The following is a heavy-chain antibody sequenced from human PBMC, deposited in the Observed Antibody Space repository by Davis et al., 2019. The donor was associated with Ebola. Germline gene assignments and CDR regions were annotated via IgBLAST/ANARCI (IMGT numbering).Heavy chain of an antibody. Sequence: GESLKISCAASGFTFSSYGMHWVRQAPGKGLEWVAVISYDGSNKYYVDSVKGRFTISRDNSKNTLYLQMNSLRPEDTAVYYCARDRDYYDRSAYHPRGWFDLWGQGTLVIVSS. J-gene: IGHJ5*02. V-gene: IGHV3-30*03. CDR1: GFTFSSYG. CDR2: ISYDGSNK. D-gene: IGHD3-22*01. CDR3: ARDRDYYDRSAYHPRGWFDL.